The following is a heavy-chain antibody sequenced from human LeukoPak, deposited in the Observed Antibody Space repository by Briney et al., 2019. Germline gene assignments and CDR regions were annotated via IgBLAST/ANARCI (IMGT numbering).Heavy chain of an antibody. D-gene: IGHD2-15*01. Sequence: ASVKVSCKASGGTFSSYAISWVRQAPGQGLEWMGGIIPIFGTANYAQKFQGRVTITADESTSTAYMELGSLRSEDTAVYYCAREPYCSGGSCSSAPLDYWGQGTLVTVSS. V-gene: IGHV1-69*13. J-gene: IGHJ4*02. CDR1: GGTFSSYA. CDR2: IIPIFGTA. CDR3: AREPYCSGGSCSSAPLDY.